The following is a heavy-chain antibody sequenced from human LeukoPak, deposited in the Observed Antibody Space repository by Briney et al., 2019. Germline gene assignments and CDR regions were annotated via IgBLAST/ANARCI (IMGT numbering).Heavy chain of an antibody. J-gene: IGHJ4*02. Sequence: GASVKVSCKASGYTFTDYYIHWVRQAPGQGLEWMAWIRPFSGGTRYAQKFQDRVTLTRDTSISTAYMDLSRLTSDDTAVYSCTRSRESREFDSWGQGTLVTVSS. CDR3: TRSRESREFDS. V-gene: IGHV1-2*02. CDR2: IRPFSGGT. CDR1: GYTFTDYY. D-gene: IGHD1-26*01.